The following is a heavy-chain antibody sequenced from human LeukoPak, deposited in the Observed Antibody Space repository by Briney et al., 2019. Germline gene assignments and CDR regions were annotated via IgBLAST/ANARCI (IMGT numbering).Heavy chain of an antibody. CDR1: GYTFTGYY. J-gene: IGHJ4*02. Sequence: ASVKVSCKASGYTFTGYYMHWVRQAPGQGLEWMGWINPNSGGTDYAQKFQGRVTMTRDTSISTAYMELSRLRSDDTAVYYCARRTDYVWGSYRPSPFDYWGQGTLVTVSS. D-gene: IGHD3-16*02. CDR3: ARRTDYVWGSYRPSPFDY. V-gene: IGHV1-2*02. CDR2: INPNSGGT.